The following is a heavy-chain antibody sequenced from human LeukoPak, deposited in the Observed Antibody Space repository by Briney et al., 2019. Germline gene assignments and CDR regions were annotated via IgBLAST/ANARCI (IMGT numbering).Heavy chain of an antibody. CDR3: ARDSSGWSPPFDY. Sequence: PSETLSLTCTVSGDSISSYYWSWIRQPPGKGLEWIGYISYSGSTNYNPSLKSRVTISIDTSKNRFSLRLSSVTAADTAVYYCARDSSGWSPPFDYWGQGTLVTVSS. CDR1: GDSISSYY. CDR2: ISYSGST. J-gene: IGHJ4*02. D-gene: IGHD6-19*01. V-gene: IGHV4-59*01.